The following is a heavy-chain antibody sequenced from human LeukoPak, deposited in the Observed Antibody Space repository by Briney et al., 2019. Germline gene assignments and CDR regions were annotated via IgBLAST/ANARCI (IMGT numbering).Heavy chain of an antibody. Sequence: GGSLRLSCAASGFTFSSYSMNWVRQAPGKGLEWVAYISMSTTTIYYADSVKGRFTISRDNAKNSLYLQMNSLRAEDTAVYYCARDRELLWFGESNPARYFDYWGRGTLVTVSS. D-gene: IGHD3-10*01. J-gene: IGHJ4*02. CDR1: GFTFSSYS. V-gene: IGHV3-48*04. CDR3: ARDRELLWFGESNPARYFDY. CDR2: ISMSTTTI.